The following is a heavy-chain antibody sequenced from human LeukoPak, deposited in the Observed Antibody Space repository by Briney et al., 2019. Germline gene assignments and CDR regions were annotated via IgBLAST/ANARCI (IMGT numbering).Heavy chain of an antibody. CDR3: ARDLGYYYDSSGYRVSAFDI. V-gene: IGHV4-31*03. CDR1: GGSISSGGYY. J-gene: IGHJ3*02. CDR2: IYYSGST. D-gene: IGHD3-22*01. Sequence: SETLSLTCTVSGGSISSGGYYWSWIRQHPGKGLEWIGYIYYSGSTYYNPSLKSRVTISVDTSMNQFSLKLSSVTAADTAVYYCARDLGYYYDSSGYRVSAFDIWGQGTMVTVSS.